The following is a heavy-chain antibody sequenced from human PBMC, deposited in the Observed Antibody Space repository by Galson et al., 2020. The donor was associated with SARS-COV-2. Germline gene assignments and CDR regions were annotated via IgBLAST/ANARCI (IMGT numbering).Heavy chain of an antibody. CDR1: GFTFSDYS. J-gene: IGHJ4*02. CDR2: ITSISSTI. D-gene: IGHD3-10*01. CDR3: ARVVYGSGSYYRFFDY. Sequence: GGSLRLSCAASGFTFSDYSMNWVRQAPGKGLEWVSYITSISSTIYYADSVKGRFTISRDNAKNSLYLQMNSLRAEDTAVYYCARVVYGSGSYYRFFDYWGQGILVTVSS. V-gene: IGHV3-48*04.